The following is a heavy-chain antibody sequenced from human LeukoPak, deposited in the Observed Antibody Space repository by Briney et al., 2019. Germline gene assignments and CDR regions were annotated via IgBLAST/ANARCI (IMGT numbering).Heavy chain of an antibody. CDR2: ISYSGST. CDR1: GGSISSSAYY. V-gene: IGHV4-39*01. Sequence: SETLSLTCTVSGGSISSSAYYWGWIRQPPGKGLEWIGSISYSGSTYHNPSLKSRVTISVDTSKNRFSLKLISVTAADTAVYYCATYSRTFYLQFDYWGQGTLVTVSS. CDR3: ATYSRTFYLQFDY. J-gene: IGHJ4*02. D-gene: IGHD1-26*01.